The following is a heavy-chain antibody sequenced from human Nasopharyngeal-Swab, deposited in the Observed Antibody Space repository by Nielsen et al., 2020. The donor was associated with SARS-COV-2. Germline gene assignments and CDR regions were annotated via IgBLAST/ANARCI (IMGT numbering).Heavy chain of an antibody. J-gene: IGHJ6*02. CDR1: GGSVSGSS. Sequence: SETLSLTCGVYGGSVSGSSWSWIRQPPGRGLEWIGDLTRDGSTTYNASFRGRSAITSDRSSNQVSLRVNSMTAADSALYFCARGGLSYYYYPLDVWGQGTTVTVSS. CDR3: ARGGLSYYYYPLDV. V-gene: IGHV4-34*01. D-gene: IGHD2-21*01. CDR2: LTRDGST.